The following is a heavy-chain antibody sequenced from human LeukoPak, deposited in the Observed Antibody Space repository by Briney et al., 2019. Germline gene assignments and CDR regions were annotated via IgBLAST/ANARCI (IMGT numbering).Heavy chain of an antibody. Sequence: PGGSLRLSCVGSEFMFDVLHWVRQAPGKGLEWVSGISWNSDLIGYADSVKGRFTISRDNDRNTVYLQMNGLRLEDMAFYYCTKSPSFTLGAGYLDSWSQGSLVTVSS. CDR3: TKSPSFTLGAGYLDS. CDR2: ISWNSDLI. CDR1: EFMFDV. V-gene: IGHV3-9*03. D-gene: IGHD3-9*01. J-gene: IGHJ4*02.